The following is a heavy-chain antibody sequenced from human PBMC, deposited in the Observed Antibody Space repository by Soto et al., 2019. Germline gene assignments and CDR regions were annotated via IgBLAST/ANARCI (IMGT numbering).Heavy chain of an antibody. V-gene: IGHV3-23*01. D-gene: IGHD1-1*01. CDR3: VKDNNWDDPG. CDR1: GFTFSTNG. J-gene: IGHJ4*02. Sequence: EVQLLESGGGLVQPGGSLRLSCVASGFTFSTNGMIWVRQAPGKGLEWVSIISGDSDSTFYADSVKGRFTVSRDNSRNTLFLQMNSLRAEDSAIYYCVKDNNWDDPGWGQGTLVNVSS. CDR2: ISGDSDST.